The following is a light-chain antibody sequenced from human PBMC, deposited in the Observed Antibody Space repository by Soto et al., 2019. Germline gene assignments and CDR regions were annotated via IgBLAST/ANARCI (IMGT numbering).Light chain of an antibody. J-gene: IGKJ1*01. CDR1: QSVSSSY. V-gene: IGKV3-20*01. Sequence: VLSMSPGTLSLSPRERATLSCSTSQSVSSSYLAWYQQKPGQAPRLLIYGASSRATGIPGRFSGSGSGTDFALTISRLEPEDFAVYYCQQYGSSPGTVGQGTKV. CDR3: QQYGSSPGT. CDR2: GAS.